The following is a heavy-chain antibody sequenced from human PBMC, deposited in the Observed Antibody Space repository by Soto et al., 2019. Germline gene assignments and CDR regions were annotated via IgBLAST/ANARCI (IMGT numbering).Heavy chain of an antibody. Sequence: QVQLVESGGGVVQPGRSLRLSCAASGFTFSSYAMHWVRQAPGKGLEWVAVISYEGSNKYYADSVKGRFTISRDNSKNTLYLQMNSLRAEDTAVYYCARDPPRTIFGVVTQGYYGMDVWGQGTTVTVSS. J-gene: IGHJ6*02. CDR2: ISYEGSNK. CDR3: ARDPPRTIFGVVTQGYYGMDV. V-gene: IGHV3-30-3*01. D-gene: IGHD3-3*01. CDR1: GFTFSSYA.